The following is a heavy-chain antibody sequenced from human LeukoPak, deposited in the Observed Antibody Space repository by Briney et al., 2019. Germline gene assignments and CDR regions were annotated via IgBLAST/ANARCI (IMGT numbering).Heavy chain of an antibody. CDR1: GYTFTSYF. J-gene: IGHJ4*02. CDR3: ARNFYFDSSGYYHY. V-gene: IGHV1-46*01. Sequence: ASVKVSCKASGYTFTSYFMHWVRQAPGQGLEWKGMINPSGGSTSYAQKFQGRVTVTRDTSISTAYMELSRLRSDDTAVYYCARNFYFDSSGYYHYWGQGTLVTVSS. CDR2: INPSGGST. D-gene: IGHD3-22*01.